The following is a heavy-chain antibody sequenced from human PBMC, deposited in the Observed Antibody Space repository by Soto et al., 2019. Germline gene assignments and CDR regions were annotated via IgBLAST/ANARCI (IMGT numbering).Heavy chain of an antibody. CDR1: GYSITRYG. CDR2: INAYNGNT. Sequence: GASVKVSCKASGYSITRYGIGWARQAPGQGLEWMGWINAYNGNTNYAQNLQGRLTLTTDTSTSRAYMELSSLRSEDTAVYYCARDTAPSDVWGQGTTVTVSS. D-gene: IGHD4-17*01. V-gene: IGHV1-18*01. J-gene: IGHJ6*02. CDR3: ARDTAPSDV.